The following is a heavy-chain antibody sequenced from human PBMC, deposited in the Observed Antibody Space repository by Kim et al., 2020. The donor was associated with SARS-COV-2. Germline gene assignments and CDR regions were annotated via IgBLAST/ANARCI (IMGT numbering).Heavy chain of an antibody. V-gene: IGHV4-61*01. CDR3: VRGRVSTAY. CDR1: GGSVSSGNYY. CDR2: IYYSVST. J-gene: IGHJ4*02. D-gene: IGHD2-2*01. Sequence: SETLSLTCTVSGGSVSSGNYYWSWIRQPPGKGLEWIGYIYYSVSTNYNPSLKSRVTMAVDTSKNQFSLRLSSVTAADTAVYYCVRGRVSTAYWGQGTLVT.